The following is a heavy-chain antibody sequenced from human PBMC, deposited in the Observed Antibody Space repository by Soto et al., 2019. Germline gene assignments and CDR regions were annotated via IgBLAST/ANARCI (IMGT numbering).Heavy chain of an antibody. Sequence: PSETLSLTCSVSGGSVRTGSYHWSWIRQPPGKGLEWIGFIPNNGSPDYNPSLKSRVVVSIDRSKNQFSLKVNSVTAADTAVYFCARIGWGGDSWGPGTLLTVSS. V-gene: IGHV4-61*01. CDR1: GGSVRTGSYH. D-gene: IGHD7-27*01. CDR2: IPNNGSP. J-gene: IGHJ4*02. CDR3: ARIGWGGDS.